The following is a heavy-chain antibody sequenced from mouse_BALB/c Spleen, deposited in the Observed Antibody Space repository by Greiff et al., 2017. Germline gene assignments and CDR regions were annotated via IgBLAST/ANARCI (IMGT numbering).Heavy chain of an antibody. CDR2: ISSGGGST. CDR1: GFAFSSYD. V-gene: IGHV5-12-1*01. Sequence: EVQGVESGGGLVKPGGSLKLSCAASGFAFSSYDMSWVRQTPEKRLEWVAYISSGGGSTYYPDTVKGRFTISRDNAKNTLYLQMSSLKSEDTALYYCARQDYYGSTSFDYWGQGTTLTVSS. D-gene: IGHD1-1*01. CDR3: ARQDYYGSTSFDY. J-gene: IGHJ2*01.